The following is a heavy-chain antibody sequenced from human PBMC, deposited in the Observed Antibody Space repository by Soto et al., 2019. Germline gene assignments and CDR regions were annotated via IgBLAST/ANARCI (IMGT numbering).Heavy chain of an antibody. CDR2: INHTGGT. V-gene: IGHV4-34*01. Sequence: PSETLSLTCAVYGGSVNGSYWNWIRQPPGKGLEWIGEINHTGGTHYNTSLKSRVTMSVDTSKNQFSLRLSSVTAADTAIYYCATRITVFGLLIPPFDPWGQGTQVTVS. D-gene: IGHD3-3*01. CDR3: ATRITVFGLLIPPFDP. J-gene: IGHJ5*02. CDR1: GGSVNGSY.